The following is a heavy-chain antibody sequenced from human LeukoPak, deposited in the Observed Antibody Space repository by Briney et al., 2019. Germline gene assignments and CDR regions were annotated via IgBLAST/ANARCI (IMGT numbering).Heavy chain of an antibody. CDR3: ARRVDYNWNGNWFDP. D-gene: IGHD1-1*01. CDR1: GYTFTGYY. Sequence: GASVKVSCKASGYTFTGYYMHWVRQAPGQGLEWMGWINPNSGGTNDAQKFQSRVTMTRDTSISTAYMELSRLRSDDTAVYYCARRVDYNWNGNWFDPWGQGTLVTVSS. J-gene: IGHJ5*02. V-gene: IGHV1-2*02. CDR2: INPNSGGT.